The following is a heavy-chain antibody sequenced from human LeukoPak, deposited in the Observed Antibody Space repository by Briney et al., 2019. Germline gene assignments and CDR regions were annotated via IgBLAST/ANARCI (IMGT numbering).Heavy chain of an antibody. CDR3: AGQLPYYYDSSGYPAVFDY. J-gene: IGHJ4*02. CDR2: INPNSGGT. D-gene: IGHD3-22*01. CDR1: GYTFTGYY. V-gene: IGHV1-2*02. Sequence: GASVKVSCKASGYTFTGYYMPWVRQAPGQGLEWMGWINPNSGGTNYAQKFQGRVTMTRDTSISTAYMELSRLRSDDTAVYYCAGQLPYYYDSSGYPAVFDYWGQGTLVTVSS.